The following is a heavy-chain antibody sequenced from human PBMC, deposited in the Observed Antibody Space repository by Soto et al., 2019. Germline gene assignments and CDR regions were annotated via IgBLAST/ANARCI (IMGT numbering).Heavy chain of an antibody. CDR3: AREGDDGGNCRFYAFDI. V-gene: IGHV4-30-4*01. CDR1: GGSISSGNYY. D-gene: IGHD4-17*01. CDR2: IYYSGST. J-gene: IGHJ3*02. Sequence: QVQLQESGPGLVKPSQTLSLTCTVSGGSISSGNYYWSWIRQPPGKGLEWIGYIYYSGSTYYNSSRGRRVTRSVDTSKNQCSLKLSSVTAADTAVDYCAREGDDGGNCRFYAFDIWGQGTMVTVSS.